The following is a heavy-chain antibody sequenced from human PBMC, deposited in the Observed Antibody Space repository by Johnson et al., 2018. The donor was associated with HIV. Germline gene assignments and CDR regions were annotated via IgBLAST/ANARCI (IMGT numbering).Heavy chain of an antibody. CDR2: INWNGGRT. J-gene: IGHJ3*02. CDR3: AKTAWVFEGDASDI. Sequence: VQLVESGGGVVQPGRSLRLSCAASGFTFEDYGMSWVREAPGKGLEWVSGINWNGGRTGYVDSVKGRFAISRDNAKNSLSLQMNSLRAEDTAIYYCAKTAWVFEGDASDIWGQGTMVTVSS. V-gene: IGHV3-20*04. D-gene: IGHD3-3*01. CDR1: GFTFEDYG.